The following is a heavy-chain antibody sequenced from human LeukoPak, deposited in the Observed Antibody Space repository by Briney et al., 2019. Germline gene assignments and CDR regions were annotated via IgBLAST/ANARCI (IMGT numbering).Heavy chain of an antibody. V-gene: IGHV3-15*07. CDR2: IRSKRDGGTT. CDR1: GFTFSNTW. J-gene: IGHJ3*01. CDR3: ARDWYYAFDF. D-gene: IGHD2-21*02. Sequence: GGSLRLSCLASGFTFSNTWMNWVRQAPGKGLEWVARIRSKRDGGTTDYAAPVKGRFTISRDDSKNTMYLQMNSLKAEHTAVYYCARDWYYAFDFWGQGTMVTVSS.